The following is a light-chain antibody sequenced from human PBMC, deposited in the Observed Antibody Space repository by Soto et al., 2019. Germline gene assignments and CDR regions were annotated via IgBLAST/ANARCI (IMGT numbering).Light chain of an antibody. Sequence: DIQMTQSPSSLSASVGDRVTITCRASESIARHLNWYQQKPGKAPKLLIYAASSLQNGVPSRFRVGGSGTDFTLTISNLQPEDFATYYCQQTYSTLSITFGQGTRLEI. CDR3: QQTYSTLSIT. CDR1: ESIARH. CDR2: AAS. V-gene: IGKV1-39*01. J-gene: IGKJ5*01.